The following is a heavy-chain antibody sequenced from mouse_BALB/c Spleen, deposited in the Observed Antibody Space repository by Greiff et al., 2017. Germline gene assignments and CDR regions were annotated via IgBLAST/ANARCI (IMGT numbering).Heavy chain of an antibody. J-gene: IGHJ2*01. CDR1: AYTSPENT. D-gene: IGHD1-1*01. CDR3: ANEGDYYGSSWDTFDY. V-gene: IGHV1-18*01. Sequence: VQLQQAGPQLVKPGASVLISCKTSAYTSPENTMHWVKQSHGKRLGWIGGIITNIGGTSYNQKFKGKATFTVDKSSSTAYMELHSQTYEDSAVYSCANEGDYYGSSWDTFDYWGQGTTLTVSS. CDR2: IITNIGGT.